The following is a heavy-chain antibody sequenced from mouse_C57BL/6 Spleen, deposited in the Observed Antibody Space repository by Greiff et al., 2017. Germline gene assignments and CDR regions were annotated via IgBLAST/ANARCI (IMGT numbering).Heavy chain of an antibody. V-gene: IGHV14-1*01. CDR2: IDPEDGDT. CDR3: TTPYYYGSSLAMDY. CDR1: GFNIKDYY. D-gene: IGHD1-1*01. J-gene: IGHJ4*01. Sequence: EVQLQQSGAELVRPGASVKLSCTASGFNIKDYYMHWVKQRPEQGLEWIGRIDPEDGDTEYAPKFQGKATMTADTSSNTAYLQLSSLTSEDTAVYYCTTPYYYGSSLAMDYWGQGTSVTVSS.